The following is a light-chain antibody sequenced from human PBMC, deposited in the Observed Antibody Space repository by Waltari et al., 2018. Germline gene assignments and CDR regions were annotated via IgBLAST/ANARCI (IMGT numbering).Light chain of an antibody. CDR3: QQYDNWLGT. Sequence: EIVMTQSPATLSVLPGERATLSCRASQSIRSNLAWYQHKPGQAPRLLISGASTRATGIPARFSGSGSGTEFTLTISSLQSEDFAVYFCQQYDNWLGTFGQGTKVEIK. CDR1: QSIRSN. V-gene: IGKV3-15*01. CDR2: GAS. J-gene: IGKJ1*01.